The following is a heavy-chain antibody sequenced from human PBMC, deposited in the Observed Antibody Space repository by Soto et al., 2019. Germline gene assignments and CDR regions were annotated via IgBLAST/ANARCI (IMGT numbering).Heavy chain of an antibody. J-gene: IGHJ4*02. CDR3: GRGDSLVDH. V-gene: IGHV4-30-4*01. D-gene: IGHD2-15*01. CDR2: IYYIGNT. CDR1: GGSISSGDHY. Sequence: SETLSLTCNVSGGSISSGDHYWSWIRQPPGKGLEWIGFIYYIGNTNYNPSLTSRVSMSVDTSKNQFSLKLSSVTAADTAVYYCGRGDSLVDHWGQGTLVTVSS.